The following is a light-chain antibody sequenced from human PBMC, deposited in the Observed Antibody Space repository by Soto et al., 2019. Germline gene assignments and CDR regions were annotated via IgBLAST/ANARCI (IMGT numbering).Light chain of an antibody. V-gene: IGKV1-33*01. CDR2: DAS. Sequence: DIQMTQSPSSLSTSVGDRVTITCHASQNISNYLNCNQQKPGKATKLLIYDASNLETVAASRFSGSGSGIDFTFTISRLQPEDIATYYCQQYDNHPPFTFGQGSKLEIK. J-gene: IGKJ2*01. CDR1: QNISNY. CDR3: QQYDNHPPFT.